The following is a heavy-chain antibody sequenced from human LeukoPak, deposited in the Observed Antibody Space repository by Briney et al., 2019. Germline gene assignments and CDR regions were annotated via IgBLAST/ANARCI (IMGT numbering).Heavy chain of an antibody. D-gene: IGHD3-22*01. Sequence: GASVKVSCKASGGTFSSYAISWVRQAPGQGLEWLGRIIPILGIANYAQKFQGRVTISADKSTSTAYMELSSLRSEDTAVYYCARARLTPGSLDSSGYYYDYWGQGTLVTVSS. J-gene: IGHJ4*02. CDR3: ARARLTPGSLDSSGYYYDY. CDR1: GGTFSSYA. V-gene: IGHV1-69*04. CDR2: IIPILGIA.